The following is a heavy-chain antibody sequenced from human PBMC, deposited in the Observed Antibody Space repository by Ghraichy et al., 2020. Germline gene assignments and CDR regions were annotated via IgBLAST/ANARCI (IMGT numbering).Heavy chain of an antibody. V-gene: IGHV1-18*04. CDR2: ISAYNGNT. D-gene: IGHD6-13*01. J-gene: IGHJ4*02. CDR3: ARRLGRNIAADPTPFDY. CDR1: GYTFTSYG. Sequence: ASVKVSCKASGYTFTSYGISWVRQAPGQGLEWMGWISAYNGNTNYAQKFQGRVTMTTDTSTSTAYMELRSLRSDDTAVYYCARRLGRNIAADPTPFDYWGQGTLVTVSS.